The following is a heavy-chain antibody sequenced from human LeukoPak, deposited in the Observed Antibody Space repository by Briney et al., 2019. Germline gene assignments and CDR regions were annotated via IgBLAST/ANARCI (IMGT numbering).Heavy chain of an antibody. D-gene: IGHD6-19*01. CDR2: ISYDGSNK. CDR3: ARVRAGYSSGWTGVDC. Sequence: GRSLRLSCAASGFTLSSYAMHWVRQAPGKGLEWVAVISYDGSNKYYADSVKGRFTISRDNSKDTLYLQMNSLRAEDTAVYYCARVRAGYSSGWTGVDCWGQGTLVTVSS. J-gene: IGHJ4*02. CDR1: GFTLSSYA. V-gene: IGHV3-30-3*01.